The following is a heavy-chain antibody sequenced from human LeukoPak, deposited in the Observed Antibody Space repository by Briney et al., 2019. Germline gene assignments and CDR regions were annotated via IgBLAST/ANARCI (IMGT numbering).Heavy chain of an antibody. J-gene: IGHJ3*02. CDR3: ARSLVLRYFDWLPKDDAFDI. CDR1: GDSVSSNSAA. Sequence: SQTLSLTCAISGDSVSSNSAAWNWIRQSPSRGLGWLGRTYYRSKWYNDYAVSVKSRITINPDTSKNQFSLQLNSVTPEDTAVYYCARSLVLRYFDWLPKDDAFDIWGQGTMVTVSS. CDR2: TYYRSKWYN. D-gene: IGHD3-9*01. V-gene: IGHV6-1*01.